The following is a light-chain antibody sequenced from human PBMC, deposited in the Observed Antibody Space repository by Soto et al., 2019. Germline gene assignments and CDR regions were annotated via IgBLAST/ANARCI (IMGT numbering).Light chain of an antibody. V-gene: IGKV3-11*01. Sequence: EIVLTQSPSTLSLSPGERATLSCRASQSVSSYLAWYQQKPGQAPRLLIYDASNRATGIPARFIGSGSGTDVTLTISRLEPEDMADYYCQQRRNSTLTFGGGTKVEIK. J-gene: IGKJ4*01. CDR1: QSVSSY. CDR2: DAS. CDR3: QQRRNSTLT.